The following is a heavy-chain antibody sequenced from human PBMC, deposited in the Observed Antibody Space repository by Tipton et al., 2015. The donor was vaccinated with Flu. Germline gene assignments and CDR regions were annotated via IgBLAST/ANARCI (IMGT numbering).Heavy chain of an antibody. Sequence: TLSLTCTVSGGPISSYYWSWIRQPPGKGLEWIGYIYYSGSTNYNPSLKSRVTISVDTSKNQFSLKLSSVTAADTAVYYCASLLTGDAFDIWGQGTMVTVSS. J-gene: IGHJ3*02. CDR1: GGPISSYY. D-gene: IGHD7-27*01. CDR2: IYYSGST. V-gene: IGHV4-59*07. CDR3: ASLLTGDAFDI.